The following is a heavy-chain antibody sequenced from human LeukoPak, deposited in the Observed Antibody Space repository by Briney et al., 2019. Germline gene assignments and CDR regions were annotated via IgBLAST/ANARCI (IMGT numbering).Heavy chain of an antibody. CDR3: ARLNRPSGWNFDY. CDR1: GGSISSGGYY. J-gene: IGHJ4*02. Sequence: PSETLSLTCTVSGGSISSGGYYWSWIRQHPGTGLEWIGYIYYSGSTYYNPSLKSRVTISVGTSKNQFSLKLSSVTAADTAVYYCARLNRPSGWNFDYWGQGTLVTVSS. CDR2: IYYSGST. V-gene: IGHV4-31*03. D-gene: IGHD6-19*01.